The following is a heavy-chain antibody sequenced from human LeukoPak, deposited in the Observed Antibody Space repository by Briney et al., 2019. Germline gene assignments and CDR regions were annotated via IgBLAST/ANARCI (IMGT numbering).Heavy chain of an antibody. CDR3: TRDQTPYY. Sequence: GGSLRLSCTASGFTFGDYAMTWVRQAAGKGLEWVGFIRSKSDGGTPEYAAAGIGRFAISRDESRGLAYLQMNTLTTEHTALYYRTRDQTPYYWSQGTLVTVPP. J-gene: IGHJ4*02. CDR1: GFTFGDYA. V-gene: IGHV3-49*04. CDR2: IRSKSDGGTP.